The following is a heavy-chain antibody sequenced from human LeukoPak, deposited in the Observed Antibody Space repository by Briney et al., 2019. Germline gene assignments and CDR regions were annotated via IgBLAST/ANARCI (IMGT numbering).Heavy chain of an antibody. CDR1: GGSISSGGYY. V-gene: IGHV4-31*03. CDR2: IYYSGST. Sequence: EPSQTLSLTCTVSGGSISSGGYYWSWIRQHPGKGLEWIGYIYYSGSTNYNPSLRSRVTISVDTSKNQFSLKLTSVTAADTAVYYCARLRRGFDISGYYAFDIWGQGTMVTVSS. J-gene: IGHJ3*02. D-gene: IGHD3-22*01. CDR3: ARLRRGFDISGYYAFDI.